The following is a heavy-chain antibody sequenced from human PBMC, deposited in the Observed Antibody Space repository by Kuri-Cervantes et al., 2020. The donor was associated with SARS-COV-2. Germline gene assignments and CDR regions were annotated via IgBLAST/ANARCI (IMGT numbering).Heavy chain of an antibody. V-gene: IGHV4-61*02. CDR2: IYTSGST. Sequence: LSFTVSGGSISSGSYYWSWIRQPAGKGLEWIGRIYTSGSTNYNPSLKSRVTISVDTSKNQFSLKLSSVTAADTAVYYCAGALLSSSWAYYMDVWGKGTTVTVSS. D-gene: IGHD6-13*01. CDR3: AGALLSSSWAYYMDV. CDR1: GGSISSGSYY. J-gene: IGHJ6*03.